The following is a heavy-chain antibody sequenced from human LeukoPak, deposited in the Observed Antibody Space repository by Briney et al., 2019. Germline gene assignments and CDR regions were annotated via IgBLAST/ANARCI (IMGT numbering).Heavy chain of an antibody. V-gene: IGHV4-34*01. CDR2: INHSGST. J-gene: IGHJ4*02. CDR1: GGSFSGYY. Sequence: SETLSLTCAVYGGSFSGYYWSWIRQPPGKGLEWIGEINHSGSTNYNPSLKSRVTMSVDTSKNQFSLKLSSVTAADTAVYYCARGLAVAGNFDYWGQGTLVTVSS. CDR3: ARGLAVAGNFDY. D-gene: IGHD6-19*01.